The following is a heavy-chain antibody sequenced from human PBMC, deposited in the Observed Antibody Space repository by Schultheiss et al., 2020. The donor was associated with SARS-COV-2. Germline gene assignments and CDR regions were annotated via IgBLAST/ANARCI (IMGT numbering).Heavy chain of an antibody. CDR3: ARREGPLGMDV. CDR1: GGSVSSGSYY. D-gene: IGHD5-24*01. CDR2: IYYSGST. Sequence: SETLSLTCTVSGGSVSSGSYYWSWIRQPPGKGLEWIGYIYYSGSTNYNPSLKSRVTISVDTSKNQFSLKLSSVTAADTAVYYCARREGPLGMDVWGQGTTVTVSS. J-gene: IGHJ6*02. V-gene: IGHV4-61*01.